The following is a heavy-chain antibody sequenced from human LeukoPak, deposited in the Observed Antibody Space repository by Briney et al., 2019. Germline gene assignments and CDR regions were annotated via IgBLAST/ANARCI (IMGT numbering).Heavy chain of an antibody. Sequence: SETLSLTCTVSGGSISSYYWSWIRQPAGKGLEWIGRIYTSGSTNYNPSLKSRVTMSVDTSKNQFSLKLSSVTAADTAVYYCARSLTMVRGVITPDPLFDPWGQGTLVTVSS. V-gene: IGHV4-4*07. J-gene: IGHJ5*02. CDR3: ARSLTMVRGVITPDPLFDP. CDR2: IYTSGST. CDR1: GGSISSYY. D-gene: IGHD3-10*01.